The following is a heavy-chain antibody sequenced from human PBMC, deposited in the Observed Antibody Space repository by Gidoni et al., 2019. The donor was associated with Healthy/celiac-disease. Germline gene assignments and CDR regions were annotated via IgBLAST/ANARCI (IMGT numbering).Heavy chain of an antibody. Sequence: QVQLVQSGAEVKKPGSSVKVSCKASGGTFSSYAISWVRQAPGQGLEWMGGIIPIFGTANYAQKFQGRVTITADESTSTAYMELSSLRSEDTAVYYCARDRGGTYDYVWGSYRPTYYFDYWGQGTLVTVSS. J-gene: IGHJ4*02. CDR3: ARDRGGTYDYVWGSYRPTYYFDY. D-gene: IGHD3-16*02. CDR2: IIPIFGTA. CDR1: GGTFSSYA. V-gene: IGHV1-69*01.